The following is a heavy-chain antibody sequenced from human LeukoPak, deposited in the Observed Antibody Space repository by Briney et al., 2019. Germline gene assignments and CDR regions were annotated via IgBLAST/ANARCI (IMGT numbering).Heavy chain of an antibody. V-gene: IGHV4-39*07. CDR2: IYYSGST. CDR3: ARIVMIVVVITTYYFDY. Sequence: PSETLSLTCTVSGGSISSSSYYWGWIRQPPGKGLEWIGSIYYSGSTYYNPSLKSRVTISVDTSKNQFSLKLSSVTAADTAVYYCARIVMIVVVITTYYFDYWGQGILVTVSS. D-gene: IGHD3-22*01. J-gene: IGHJ4*02. CDR1: GGSISSSSYY.